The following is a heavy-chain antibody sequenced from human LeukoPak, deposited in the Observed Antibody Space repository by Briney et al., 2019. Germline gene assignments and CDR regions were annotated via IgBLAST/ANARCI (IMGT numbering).Heavy chain of an antibody. Sequence: PGGSLRLSCAASGFTFSSYSMNWVRQAPGKGLEWVSSISSSSSYIYYADSVKGRFTISRDNAKNSLYLQMNSLRAEDTAVYYCARVYSTIFGVVRNWFDPWGQGTLVTVSA. CDR3: ARVYSTIFGVVRNWFDP. V-gene: IGHV3-21*01. D-gene: IGHD3-3*01. CDR1: GFTFSSYS. CDR2: ISSSSSYI. J-gene: IGHJ5*02.